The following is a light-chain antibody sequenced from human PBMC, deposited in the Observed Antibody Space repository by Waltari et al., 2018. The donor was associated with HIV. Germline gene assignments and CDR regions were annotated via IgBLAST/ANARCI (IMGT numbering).Light chain of an antibody. CDR3: ASWDDILSSVI. V-gene: IGLV1-47*01. J-gene: IGLJ2*01. CDR1: RTNIGSNF. CDR2: KTK. Sequence: QSVLTQPPSASGTPGQRVTISCSGGRTNIGSNFVYWYHHLPGTAPKLLISKTKQRPSGVPDRFDGSKSGSSASLTISGLRSEDEAVYYCASWDDILSSVIFGGGTKLTVL.